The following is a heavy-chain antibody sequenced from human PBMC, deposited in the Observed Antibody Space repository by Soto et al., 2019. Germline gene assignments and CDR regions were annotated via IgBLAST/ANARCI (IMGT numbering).Heavy chain of an antibody. CDR3: ASGLSGDKVDQ. J-gene: IGHJ4*02. D-gene: IGHD2-21*01. CDR1: GGSISDGAYY. V-gene: IGHV4-30-4*01. Sequence: QVQLQESGPGLVKPSQTLSLTCTVSGGSISDGAYYWSWIRQPPGKGLEWIGHIYDSGNTYNNPSLKSRLTISVDTSKNHFSLNLNSVTAADTAVYYCASGLSGDKVDQWGQGTLVTVCS. CDR2: IYDSGNT.